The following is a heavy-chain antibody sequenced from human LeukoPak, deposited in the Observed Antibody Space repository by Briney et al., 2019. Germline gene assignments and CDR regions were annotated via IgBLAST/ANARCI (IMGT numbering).Heavy chain of an antibody. J-gene: IGHJ3*02. CDR2: ISGNSVST. CDR3: ARDHYYDRSGYYVPGAFDI. CDR1: GFTFSSYA. V-gene: IGHV3-23*01. Sequence: GGSLRLSCAASGFTFSSYAMSWVRQAPGKGLEWVSGISGNSVSTYYADSVKGRFTISRDNSKNTLFLQMSGLRAEDTAVYYCARDHYYDRSGYYVPGAFDIWGQGAMVTVSS. D-gene: IGHD3-22*01.